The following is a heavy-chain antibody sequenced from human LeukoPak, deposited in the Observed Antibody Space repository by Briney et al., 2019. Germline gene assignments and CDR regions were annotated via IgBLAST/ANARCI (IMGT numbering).Heavy chain of an antibody. CDR3: AKDPGRYYYDSSGYYADY. D-gene: IGHD3-22*01. CDR2: ISGSGGST. CDR1: GFTFSSYA. J-gene: IGHJ4*02. Sequence: GGSLRLSCAASGFTFSSYAMSWVRQAPGKGLEWVSAISGSGGSTYYADSVKGRFTISRDNSKNTLYLQMNSLRAEDTAVYYCAKDPGRYYYDSSGYYADYWGQGTLVTVSS. V-gene: IGHV3-23*01.